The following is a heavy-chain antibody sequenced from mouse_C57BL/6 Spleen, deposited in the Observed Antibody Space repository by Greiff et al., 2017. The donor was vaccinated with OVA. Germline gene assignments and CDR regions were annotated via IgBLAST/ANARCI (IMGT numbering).Heavy chain of an antibody. V-gene: IGHV1-82*01. CDR3: ARDYYGSSSWAMDY. CDR2: IYPGDGDT. J-gene: IGHJ4*01. CDR1: GYAFSSSW. D-gene: IGHD1-1*01. Sequence: VQLQQSGPELVKPGASVKISCKASGYAFSSSWMNWVKQRPGKGLEWIGRIYPGDGDTNYNGKFKGKATLTADTSSSTAYMQLSSLTSEDSAVYVCARDYYGSSSWAMDYWGQGTSVTVSS.